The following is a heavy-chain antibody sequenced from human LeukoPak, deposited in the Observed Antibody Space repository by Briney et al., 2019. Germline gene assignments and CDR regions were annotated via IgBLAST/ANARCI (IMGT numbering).Heavy chain of an antibody. CDR2: IYTSGTT. J-gene: IGHJ4*02. CDR3: TRDRWGTAMPTVFDY. D-gene: IGHD5-18*01. V-gene: IGHV4-4*07. Sequence: SETLSLTCTVSGGSISSYYWSWIRQPAGKGLEWIGRIYTSGTTHYNPSLKSRVTMSVDTSKNQFSLKLSSVTAADTAVYYCTRDRWGTAMPTVFDYWGQGTLVTVSS. CDR1: GGSISSYY.